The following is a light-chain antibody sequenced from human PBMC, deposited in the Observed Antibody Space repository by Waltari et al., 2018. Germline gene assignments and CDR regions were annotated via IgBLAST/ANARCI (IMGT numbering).Light chain of an antibody. Sequence: DIQLTQSPSSLSASVGDRVTITCRASQSISSYLNWYQQKPGKAPKRLIYTASSLEGGVPSRFSGSGSGTDYTLTISNLQPEDFATYYCHQIYSTLGDTFGQGTKLEIK. J-gene: IGKJ2*01. CDR1: QSISSY. CDR2: TAS. V-gene: IGKV1-39*01. CDR3: HQIYSTLGDT.